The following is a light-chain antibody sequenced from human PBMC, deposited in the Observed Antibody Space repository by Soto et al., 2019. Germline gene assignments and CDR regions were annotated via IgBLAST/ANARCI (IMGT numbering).Light chain of an antibody. Sequence: QSVLTQPPSVSAAPGQKVTISCSGSSSNIGSNYVCWYQQLPGTAPKLLIYDNNKRPSGIPDRFSGSKSGTSATLGITVLQTGDEAEYYCGTWDSSLSAGVFGGGTKLTVL. CDR1: SSNIGSNY. CDR2: DNN. J-gene: IGLJ2*01. CDR3: GTWDSSLSAGV. V-gene: IGLV1-51*01.